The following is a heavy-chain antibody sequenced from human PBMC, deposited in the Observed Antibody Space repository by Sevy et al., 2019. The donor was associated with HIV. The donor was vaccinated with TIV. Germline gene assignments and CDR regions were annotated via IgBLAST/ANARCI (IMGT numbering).Heavy chain of an antibody. D-gene: IGHD1-7*01. V-gene: IGHV3-21*04. CDR1: GFTFSSYF. CDR2: IGRSSSHI. Sequence: GGSLRLSCETSGFTFSSYFINWVRQSPGKGLEWVASIGRSSSHIYYADSVKGRFTISRDNGKNSLYLQMNSLRAEDTTVYYCAKTELELNDAFDIWGQGTMVTVSS. J-gene: IGHJ3*02. CDR3: AKTELELNDAFDI.